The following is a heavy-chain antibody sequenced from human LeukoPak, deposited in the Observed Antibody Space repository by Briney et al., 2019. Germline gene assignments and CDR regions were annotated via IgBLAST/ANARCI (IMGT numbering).Heavy chain of an antibody. CDR1: GYTYTSYY. CDR2: INPNSGGT. Sequence: ASVKVSCKASGYTYTSYYMHWVRQAPGQGLEWRGRINPNSGGTNYAQKFQGRVTMTRDTSISTAYMELSRLRSDDTAVYYCARVGPIVGANDYWGQGALVTVSS. J-gene: IGHJ4*02. V-gene: IGHV1-2*06. D-gene: IGHD1-26*01. CDR3: ARVGPIVGANDY.